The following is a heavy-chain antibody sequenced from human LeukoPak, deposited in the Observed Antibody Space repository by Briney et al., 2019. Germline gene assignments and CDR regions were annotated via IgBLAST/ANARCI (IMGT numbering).Heavy chain of an antibody. J-gene: IGHJ3*02. Sequence: GASVKVSCKASGGTFSKYTISWVRQRPGQGLEWMGRINPNSGGTNYAQKFQGWVTMTRDTSISTAYMELSRLRSDDTAVYYCAREGRLDAFDIWGQGTMVTVSS. V-gene: IGHV1-2*04. CDR3: AREGRLDAFDI. CDR2: INPNSGGT. D-gene: IGHD1-26*01. CDR1: GGTFSKYT.